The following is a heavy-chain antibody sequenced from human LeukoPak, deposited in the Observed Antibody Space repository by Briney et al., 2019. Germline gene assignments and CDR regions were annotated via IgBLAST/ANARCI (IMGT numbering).Heavy chain of an antibody. V-gene: IGHV4-34*01. Sequence: SETLSLTCAVYGGSFSGYYGSWIRQPPGKGLEWIGEINHSGSTNYNPSLKSRVTISVDTSKNQFSLKLSSVTAADTAVYYCASRPRSFWSGARLSNWGQGTLVTVSS. D-gene: IGHD3-3*01. J-gene: IGHJ4*02. CDR1: GGSFSGYY. CDR3: ASRPRSFWSGARLSN. CDR2: INHSGST.